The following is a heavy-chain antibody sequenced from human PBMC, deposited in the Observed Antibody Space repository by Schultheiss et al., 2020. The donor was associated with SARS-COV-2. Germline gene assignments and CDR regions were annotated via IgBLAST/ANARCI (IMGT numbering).Heavy chain of an antibody. J-gene: IGHJ4*02. CDR1: GFTFSSYG. V-gene: IGHV3-30*03. D-gene: IGHD2-15*01. CDR3: ARDRGGYCSGGSCYMYYFDY. CDR2: ISYDGSNK. Sequence: GGSLRLSCAASGFTFSSYGMHWVRQAPGKGLEWVAVISYDGSNKYYADSVKGRFTISRDNSKNTLYLQMNSLRAEDTAVYYCARDRGGYCSGGSCYMYYFDYWGQGTLVTVSS.